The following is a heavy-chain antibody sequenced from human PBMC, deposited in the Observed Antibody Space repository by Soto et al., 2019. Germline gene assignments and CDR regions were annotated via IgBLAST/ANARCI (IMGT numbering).Heavy chain of an antibody. V-gene: IGHV4-59*01. D-gene: IGHD2-8*01. CDR2: IYYRGST. CDR1: GGSISSYY. J-gene: IGHJ4*02. CDR3: ARVYAYYFDY. Sequence: QVQLQESGPGRVKPSETLSLTCTVSGGSISSYYWSWIRQPPGKGLEWIGYIYYRGSTNYNPSLKSRVTLSVDSSKNQFSLKLSSVTAADTAVYYCARVYAYYFDYWGQGTLVTVSS.